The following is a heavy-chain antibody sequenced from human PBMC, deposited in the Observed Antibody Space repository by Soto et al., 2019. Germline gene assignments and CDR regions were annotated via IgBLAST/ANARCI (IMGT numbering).Heavy chain of an antibody. CDR2: IYYNGRT. V-gene: IGHV4-59*01. J-gene: IGHJ4*02. D-gene: IGHD3-10*01. CDR3: ARGEIWFGVDH. CDR1: GDSMTNSY. Sequence: TSETLSLTCRVSGDSMTNSYWSWIRQPPGKGLEWIGYIYYNGRTHYNPALKSRLTISVDTSKKQFSLKLGSVTAADTAVYYCARGEIWFGVDHWGRGTLVTVSS.